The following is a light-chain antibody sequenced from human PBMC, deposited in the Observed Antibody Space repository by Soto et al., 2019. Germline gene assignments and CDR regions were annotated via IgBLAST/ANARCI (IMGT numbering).Light chain of an antibody. CDR2: GAS. CDR3: LHYNDWPRWT. Sequence: EIVLTQSPGTLSLSPGERATLSCRASQSVSNNLAWYQQQPGQAPRLLIYGASTTASGIPARFSGSGSGTEFTLTISSLQSEDFAVYYCLHYNDWPRWTFGQGTKV. J-gene: IGKJ1*01. CDR1: QSVSNN. V-gene: IGKV3-15*01.